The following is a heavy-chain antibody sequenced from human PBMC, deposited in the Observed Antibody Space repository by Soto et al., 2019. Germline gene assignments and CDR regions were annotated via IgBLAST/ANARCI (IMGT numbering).Heavy chain of an antibody. CDR1: GFIFDDYA. CDR2: LNWNGGST. V-gene: IGHV3-20*04. J-gene: IGHJ4*02. D-gene: IGHD1-26*01. CDR3: ARGLGATETGLFDY. Sequence: GGSLRLSCAASGFIFDDYAMSWVRQTPGKVLEWVSGLNWNGGSTGYADSVKGRFTISRDNAKNSLYLQMNSLRAEDTALYYCARGLGATETGLFDYWGQGTLVTLSS.